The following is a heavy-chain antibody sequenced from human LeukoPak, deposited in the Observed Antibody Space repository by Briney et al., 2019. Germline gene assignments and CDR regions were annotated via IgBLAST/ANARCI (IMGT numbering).Heavy chain of an antibody. CDR3: ARGDDFSGDY. CDR1: GFTFRTYW. CDR2: IHQDGNEK. D-gene: IGHD2-21*02. Sequence: GGSLRLCCAASGFTFRTYWMSWVRQAPGKGLEWVANIHQDGNEKYYVDSVKGRFTISRDNAKNSLYLQIDSLRVEDTAVYYCARGDDFSGDYWGQGTLVTFSS. V-gene: IGHV3-7*04. J-gene: IGHJ4*02.